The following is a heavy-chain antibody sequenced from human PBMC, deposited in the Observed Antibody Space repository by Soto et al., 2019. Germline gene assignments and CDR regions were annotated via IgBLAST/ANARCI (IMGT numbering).Heavy chain of an antibody. Sequence: QVQLVQSGAEVKKPGSSVKVSCKASGGTFSSYAISWVRQAPGQGLEWMGGIIPIFGTANYAQKFQGRVTITADESTSTAYRELRSLRSENTAVYYCAREYCGGDCSWGALDIWGQGTMVPVSS. CDR1: GGTFSSYA. D-gene: IGHD2-21*02. V-gene: IGHV1-69*12. CDR2: IIPIFGTA. J-gene: IGHJ3*02. CDR3: AREYCGGDCSWGALDI.